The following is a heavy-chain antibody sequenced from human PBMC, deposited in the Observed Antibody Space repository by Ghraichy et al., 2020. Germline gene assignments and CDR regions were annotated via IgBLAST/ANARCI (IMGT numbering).Heavy chain of an antibody. Sequence: SETLSLTCAVSGASISSSDWWTWVRQPPGKGLEWLAEMHHGGNTNYNPSIRSRVTISLDKSRNLLSLNVKAVTAADTAVYFCARVPCCPSGFSDGFGYYCYFPWFGPCGRGTLVTV. CDR1: GASISSSDW. D-gene: IGHD3-22*01. CDR2: MHHGGNT. V-gene: IGHV4-4*02. J-gene: IGHJ5*02. CDR3: ARVPCCPSGFSDGFGYYCYFPWFGP.